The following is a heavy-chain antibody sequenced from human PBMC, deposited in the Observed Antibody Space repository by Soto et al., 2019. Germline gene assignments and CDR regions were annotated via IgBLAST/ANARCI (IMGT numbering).Heavy chain of an antibody. V-gene: IGHV4-31*03. D-gene: IGHD3-3*02. Sequence: QVQLQESGPGLVKPSQTLSLTCTVSGGSVSSGGYYWSWIRQHPGKGMEWLAYIYYSGITYHNPSLKSRVTILVDTSKNQFSLKLSSVTAADTAVYYCARALSMGGGMDVWGQGTTVTVSS. J-gene: IGHJ6*02. CDR1: GGSVSSGGYY. CDR2: IYYSGIT. CDR3: ARALSMGGGMDV.